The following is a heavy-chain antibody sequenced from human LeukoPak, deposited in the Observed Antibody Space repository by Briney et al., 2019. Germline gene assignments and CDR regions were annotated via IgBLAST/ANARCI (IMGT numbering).Heavy chain of an antibody. CDR3: ARHSWSYYRMGIDY. Sequence: SETLSLTCTVSGGSISSSSYYWGWIRQPPGKGLEWVGRIYYSGSTYYNPSLKSRVTISVDTSKNQFSLKLSSVTAADTAVYYCARHSWSYYRMGIDYWGQGTLVTVSS. CDR2: IYYSGST. J-gene: IGHJ4*02. V-gene: IGHV4-39*01. D-gene: IGHD1-26*01. CDR1: GGSISSSSYY.